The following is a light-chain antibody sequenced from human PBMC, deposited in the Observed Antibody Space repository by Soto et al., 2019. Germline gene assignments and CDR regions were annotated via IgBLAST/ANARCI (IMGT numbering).Light chain of an antibody. CDR2: GAF. CDR3: QQRSNWPPIT. J-gene: IGKJ5*01. Sequence: EIVMTQSPVTLAVSAGERVTLSCRASQSVSSNLAWYQQKPGQAPSLLIYGAFTRATGIPARFSGTGSGTEFTLTISSLQSEDFAVYYCQQRSNWPPITFGQGTRLEI. V-gene: IGKV3-15*01. CDR1: QSVSSN.